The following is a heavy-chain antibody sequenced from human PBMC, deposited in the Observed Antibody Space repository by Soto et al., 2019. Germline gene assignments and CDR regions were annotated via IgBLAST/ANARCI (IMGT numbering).Heavy chain of an antibody. CDR2: TYHSGNP. D-gene: IGHD3-10*01. V-gene: IGHV4-30-2*01. Sequence: SETLSLTCDVSGDTISTGGYTWAWIRQPPGKALEWIGHTYHSGNPYYNPSLKSRVIISVDRSKNQFSLKLSSVTAADTAVSYCARASAQYDSGTYEGGYYYFDSWGQGTPVTVSS. J-gene: IGHJ4*02. CDR3: ARASAQYDSGTYEGGYYYFDS. CDR1: GDTISTGGYT.